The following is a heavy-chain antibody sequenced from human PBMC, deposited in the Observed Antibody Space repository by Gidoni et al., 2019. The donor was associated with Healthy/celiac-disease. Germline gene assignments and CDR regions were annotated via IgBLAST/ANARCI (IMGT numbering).Heavy chain of an antibody. J-gene: IGHJ5*02. Sequence: QLQLQESGPGLVKPSETLSLTCPVHGGSISSSSYYWGWIRQPPGKGREWIGSIYYSGSTYYNPSLKSRGTISVDTSKNQFSLKLSSVTAADTAVYYCARYSSYDSSGYNWFDPWGQGTLVTVSS. CDR2: IYYSGST. CDR1: GGSISSSSYY. CDR3: ARYSSYDSSGYNWFDP. V-gene: IGHV4-39*01. D-gene: IGHD3-22*01.